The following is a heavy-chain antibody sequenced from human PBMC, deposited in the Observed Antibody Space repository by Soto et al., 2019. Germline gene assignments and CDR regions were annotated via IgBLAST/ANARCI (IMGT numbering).Heavy chain of an antibody. CDR1: GGSIGTGGFY. V-gene: IGHV4-31*03. CDR2: IYYTGAA. D-gene: IGHD2-21*01. J-gene: IGHJ4*02. Sequence: QVHLQESGPGLVKPSQTLTLTCSVSGGSIGTGGFYWSWVRQLPGKGLQWIGYIYYTGAAYYNPALKSRVTISLDTSENQFSLRLTSLTAADTAVYYCASGTFTSISFDFWGQGRLVTVSS. CDR3: ASGTFTSISFDF.